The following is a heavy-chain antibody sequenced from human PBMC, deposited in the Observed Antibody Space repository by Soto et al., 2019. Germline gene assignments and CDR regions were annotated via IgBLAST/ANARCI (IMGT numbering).Heavy chain of an antibody. Sequence: VQLVESGGGLVQPGGSLRLSCAASGFTFSSYAMHWVRQAPGKGLEYVSAISSNGGSTYYANSVKGRFTISRDNSKNTLYLQMGSLRAEDMAVYYCARDSIPGSSPGYYFDYWGQGTLVTVSS. CDR1: GFTFSSYA. D-gene: IGHD6-13*01. CDR2: ISSNGGST. J-gene: IGHJ4*02. V-gene: IGHV3-64*01. CDR3: ARDSIPGSSPGYYFDY.